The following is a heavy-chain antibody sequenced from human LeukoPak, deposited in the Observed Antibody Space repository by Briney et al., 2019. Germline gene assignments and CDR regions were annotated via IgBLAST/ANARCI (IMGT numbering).Heavy chain of an antibody. CDR1: GFTFSSYE. CDR3: ARDGYCSGGSCHTLFNSYNWFDP. Sequence: TGGSLRLSCAASGFTFSSYEMNWVRQAPGKGLEWVSSISSSSSYIYYADSVKGRFTISRDNAKNSLYLQMNSLRAEDTAVYYCARDGYCSGGSCHTLFNSYNWFDPWGQGTLVTVSS. V-gene: IGHV3-21*01. CDR2: ISSSSSYI. J-gene: IGHJ5*02. D-gene: IGHD2-15*01.